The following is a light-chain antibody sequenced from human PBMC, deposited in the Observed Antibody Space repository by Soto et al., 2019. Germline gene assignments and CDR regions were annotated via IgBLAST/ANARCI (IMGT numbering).Light chain of an antibody. CDR3: SSSAGTKNMV. Sequence: QSALTQPPSASGSPGQSVTISCTETPSDVGASNYVSWYQQHPGKAPKLMISEVSKRPSGVPDRFSGSKSGNTASLTVSGLQAEDEADYYCSSSAGTKNMVFGAGTKLTVL. CDR2: EVS. J-gene: IGLJ2*01. V-gene: IGLV2-8*01. CDR1: PSDVGASNY.